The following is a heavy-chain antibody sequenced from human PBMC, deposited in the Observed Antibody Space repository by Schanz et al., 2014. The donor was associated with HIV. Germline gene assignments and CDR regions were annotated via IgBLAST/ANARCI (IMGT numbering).Heavy chain of an antibody. D-gene: IGHD1-26*01. CDR2: INPNNGAT. CDR3: ARGRYSGSYYNY. Sequence: QVQLVQSGAEVQKPGASVNVSCTASGYTFTGFHIHWVRQAPGQGLVWMGWINPNNGATKFAEKFQGRVTMTRDTSISTAYMELRRLRFDDTAVYYCARGRYSGSYYNYWGQGTLVTVSS. CDR1: GYTFTGFH. V-gene: IGHV1-2*02. J-gene: IGHJ4*02.